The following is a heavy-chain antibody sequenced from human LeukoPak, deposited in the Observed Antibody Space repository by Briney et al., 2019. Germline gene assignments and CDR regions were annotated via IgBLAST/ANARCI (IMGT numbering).Heavy chain of an antibody. CDR2: ISYDGSNK. J-gene: IGHJ4*02. V-gene: IGHV3-30*18. CDR3: AKDLFYYDSSGHDY. D-gene: IGHD3-22*01. Sequence: GGSLRLSCAASGFTVSNNYMSWVRQAPGKGLEWVAVISYDGSNKYYADSVKGRFTISRDNSKNTLYLQMNSLRAEDTAVYYCAKDLFYYDSSGHDYWGQGTLVTVSS. CDR1: GFTVSNNY.